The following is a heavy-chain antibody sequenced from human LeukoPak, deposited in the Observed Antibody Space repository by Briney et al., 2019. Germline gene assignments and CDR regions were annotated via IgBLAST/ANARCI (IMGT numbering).Heavy chain of an antibody. CDR3: ARTGSDYYDSRGYFDY. CDR2: IIPILGIA. Sequence: ASVKVSCKASGGTFSSYAISWVRQAPGQGLEWMGRIIPILGIANYAQKLQGRVTITADKSTSTAYMELSSLRSEDTAVYYCARTGSDYYDSRGYFDYWGQGTLVTVSS. V-gene: IGHV1-69*04. D-gene: IGHD3-22*01. J-gene: IGHJ4*02. CDR1: GGTFSSYA.